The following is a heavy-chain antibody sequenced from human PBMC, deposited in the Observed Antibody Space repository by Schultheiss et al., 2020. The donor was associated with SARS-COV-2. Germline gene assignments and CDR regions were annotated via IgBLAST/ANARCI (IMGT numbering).Heavy chain of an antibody. Sequence: SETLSLTCAVYGGSFSGYYWSWIRQPPGKGLEWIGEINHSGSTNYNPSLKSRVTISVDTSKNQFSLKLSSVTAADTAVYYCAREGGEKGDYWGQGTLVTVSS. CDR3: AREGGEKGDY. V-gene: IGHV4-34*01. D-gene: IGHD3-10*01. CDR2: INHSGST. J-gene: IGHJ4*02. CDR1: GGSFSGYY.